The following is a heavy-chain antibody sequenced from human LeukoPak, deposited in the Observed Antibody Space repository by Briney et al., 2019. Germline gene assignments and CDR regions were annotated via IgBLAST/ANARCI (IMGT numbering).Heavy chain of an antibody. Sequence: GSLRLSCAASGFTFSSYGMHWVRQAPGKGLEWVAVIWYDGSNKYYADSVKGRFTISRDNSKNTLYLQMNSLRAEDTAVYYCASLIAAAGIGGDFWGQGTLVTVSS. CDR3: ASLIAAAGIGGDF. D-gene: IGHD6-13*01. V-gene: IGHV3-33*01. J-gene: IGHJ4*02. CDR2: IWYDGSNK. CDR1: GFTFSSYG.